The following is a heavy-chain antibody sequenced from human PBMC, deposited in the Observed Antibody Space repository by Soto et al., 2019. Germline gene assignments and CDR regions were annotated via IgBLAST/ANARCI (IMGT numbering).Heavy chain of an antibody. J-gene: IGHJ4*02. V-gene: IGHV3-23*01. Sequence: EVQLLESGGGWVQPGGSLRLSCAASGFTFRNYAMTWVRQARGKGLEWVSGISGGGDETYNAGSVKGRFTISRDKSKNTLYLQMNSLRAEDTAIYYCVKDGEAYNGVWDYFDHWGQGTLITFSS. D-gene: IGHD3-16*01. CDR2: ISGGGDET. CDR3: VKDGEAYNGVWDYFDH. CDR1: GFTFRNYA.